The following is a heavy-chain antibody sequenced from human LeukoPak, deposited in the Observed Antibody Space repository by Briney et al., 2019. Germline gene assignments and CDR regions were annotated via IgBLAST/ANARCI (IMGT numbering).Heavy chain of an antibody. J-gene: IGHJ4*02. V-gene: IGHV3-11*01. D-gene: IGHD2-2*01. CDR1: GFTFSDYY. CDR2: ISSSDTTI. CDR3: ARGLPATLLDY. Sequence: VGSLRLSCVASGFTFSDYYMSWIRQAPGKGLEWVSYISSSDTTIYYADSVKGRFTISRDNAKNSLYLQMNSLRVEDTAVYYCARGLPATLLDYWGQGTLVTVSS.